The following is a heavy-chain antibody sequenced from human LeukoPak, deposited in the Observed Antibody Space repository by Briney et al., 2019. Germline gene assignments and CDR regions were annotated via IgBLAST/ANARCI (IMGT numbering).Heavy chain of an antibody. V-gene: IGHV4-59*02. J-gene: IGHJ4*02. CDR1: GASVSSSY. CDR2: VHYTGGT. Sequence: KSSETLSLTCTVSGASVSSSYWSWIRQSPGKGLEWIGYVHYTGGTNYNPSLKSRVTISVDTSKNQFSLTLKSVTAADTAMYYCARGYFGAAGFSNPFDRWGQGALVTVSS. CDR3: ARGYFGAAGFSNPFDR. D-gene: IGHD4/OR15-4a*01.